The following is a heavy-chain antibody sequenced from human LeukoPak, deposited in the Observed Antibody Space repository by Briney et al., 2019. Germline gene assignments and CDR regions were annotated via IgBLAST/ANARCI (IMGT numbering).Heavy chain of an antibody. Sequence: SVKVSCKASGGTFSSYAISWVRQAPGQGLEWMGRIIPILGIANYAQKFQGRVTITADKSTSTAYMELRSLRSDDTAVYYCARGFGVVTKAPLRSWGQGTLVTVSS. D-gene: IGHD3-3*01. CDR2: IIPILGIA. CDR1: GGTFSSYA. J-gene: IGHJ4*02. CDR3: ARGFGVVTKAPLRS. V-gene: IGHV1-69*04.